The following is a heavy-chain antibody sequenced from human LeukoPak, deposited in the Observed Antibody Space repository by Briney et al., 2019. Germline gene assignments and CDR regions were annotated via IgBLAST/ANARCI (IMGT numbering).Heavy chain of an antibody. D-gene: IGHD3-22*01. CDR1: GYSFTTYG. J-gene: IGHJ4*02. V-gene: IGHV1-18*01. Sequence: ASVKVSCKASGYSFTTYGISWVRQAPGQGLEWMVWISTYNGNTDYAQKFQGRVTMTTDTSTSTAYMELRSLRSDDTAVYYCARYYDSHGQYYFDYWGRGTLVTVSS. CDR3: ARYYDSHGQYYFDY. CDR2: ISTYNGNT.